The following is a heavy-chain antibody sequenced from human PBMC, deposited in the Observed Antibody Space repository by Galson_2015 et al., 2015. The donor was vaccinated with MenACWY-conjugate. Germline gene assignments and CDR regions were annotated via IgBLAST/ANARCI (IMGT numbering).Heavy chain of an antibody. CDR2: ITGGDLST. CDR3: ARSSWYINRLAFDY. D-gene: IGHD6-13*01. Sequence: SLSLCCEACGFTFSIYAMAWVRLAPGKGLEWVSGITGGDLSTFHANSVKGRFTISRDNSGSTLYLQLNSLRAEDTAIYYCARSSWYINRLAFDYWGQGTLVTVSS. J-gene: IGHJ4*02. CDR1: GFTFSIYA. V-gene: IGHV3-23*01.